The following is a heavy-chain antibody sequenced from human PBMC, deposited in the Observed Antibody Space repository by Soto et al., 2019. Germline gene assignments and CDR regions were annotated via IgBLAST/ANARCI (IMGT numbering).Heavy chain of an antibody. Sequence: EVKLVESGGALVQPGGSLRLSCEPSGFSIGNHEMDWVRQAPGKGLEWVSYSDRTGRAIYYADTVKDRFIISRDHAKNTLYLEMNGLTAEDTAIYYCARDLTGYAMDVWGQGTTVTVSS. CDR2: SDRTGRAI. CDR1: GFSIGNHE. CDR3: ARDLTGYAMDV. J-gene: IGHJ6*02. V-gene: IGHV3-48*03. D-gene: IGHD3-9*01.